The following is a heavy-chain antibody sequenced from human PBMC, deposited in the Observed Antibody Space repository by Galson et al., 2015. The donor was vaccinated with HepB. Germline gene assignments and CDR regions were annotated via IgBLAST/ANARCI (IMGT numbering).Heavy chain of an antibody. D-gene: IGHD4-17*01. V-gene: IGHV1-18*04. CDR3: ARDKGSTVTTFFYYYYGMGV. Sequence: SVKVSCKASGYTFTSYGISWVRQAPGQGLEWMGWISAYNGNTNYAQKLQGRVTMTTDTSTSTAYMELRSLRSDDTAVYYCARDKGSTVTTFFYYYYGMGVWGQGTTVTVSS. J-gene: IGHJ6*02. CDR2: ISAYNGNT. CDR1: GYTFTSYG.